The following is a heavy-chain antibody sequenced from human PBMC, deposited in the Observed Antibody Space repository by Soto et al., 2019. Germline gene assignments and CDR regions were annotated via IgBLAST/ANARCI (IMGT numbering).Heavy chain of an antibody. CDR3: ATDLVVRVNYLYGMDV. Sequence: ASVKVSCKVSGYTLTELSMHWVRQAPGKGLEWMGGFDPEDGETIYAQKFQGRVTMTEDTSTDTAYMELSSLRSEDTAVYYCATDLVVRVNYLYGMDVWGQGNPGHRLL. D-gene: IGHD3-10*01. CDR1: GYTLTELS. CDR2: FDPEDGET. V-gene: IGHV1-24*01. J-gene: IGHJ6*02.